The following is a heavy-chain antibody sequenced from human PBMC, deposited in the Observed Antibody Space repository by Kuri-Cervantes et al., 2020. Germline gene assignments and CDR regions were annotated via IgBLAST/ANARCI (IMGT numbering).Heavy chain of an antibody. D-gene: IGHD3-22*01. CDR1: GFTFSSYA. CDR2: VSGSGGVT. J-gene: IGHJ4*02. V-gene: IGHV3-23*01. Sequence: GESLKISCAAPGFTFSSYAMSWVRQAPGKGLEWVSAVSGSGGVTYYADSVKGRFIIFRDNSKKTMYLQMNSLRAEDTAVYYCAKDHLLTYYDSSGYLDYWGQGTLVTVSS. CDR3: AKDHLLTYYDSSGYLDY.